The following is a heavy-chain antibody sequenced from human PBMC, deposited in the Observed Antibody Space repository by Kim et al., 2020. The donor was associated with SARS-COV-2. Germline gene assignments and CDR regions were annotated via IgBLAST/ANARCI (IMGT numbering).Heavy chain of an antibody. D-gene: IGHD3-10*01. CDR3: AKDRNYFGSGSYDY. V-gene: IGHV3-23*01. Sequence: GGSLRLSCAASGFTFSSYAMSWVRQAPGKGLEWVSAISGSGDSTYYADSVKGRFTISRDNSKNTLYLQMNSLRAVDTAVYYCAKDRNYFGSGSYDYWGQGTLVTVSS. CDR2: ISGSGDST. J-gene: IGHJ4*02. CDR1: GFTFSSYA.